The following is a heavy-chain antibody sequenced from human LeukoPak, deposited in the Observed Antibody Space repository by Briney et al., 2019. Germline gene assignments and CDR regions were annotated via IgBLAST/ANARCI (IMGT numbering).Heavy chain of an antibody. J-gene: IGHJ4*02. Sequence: SETLSLTCTVSGVSISSYYWSWIRQPPGKGLEWIGYIYYSGSTNYNPSLKSRVTIPVDTSKNQFSLRLTSVTAADTAVYYCARQTGSGLFILPGGQGTLVTVSS. CDR3: ARQTGSGLFILP. CDR1: GVSISSYY. CDR2: IYYSGST. D-gene: IGHD3/OR15-3a*01. V-gene: IGHV4-59*08.